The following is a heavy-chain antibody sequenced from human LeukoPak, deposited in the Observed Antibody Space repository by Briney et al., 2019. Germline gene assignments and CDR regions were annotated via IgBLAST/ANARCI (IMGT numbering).Heavy chain of an antibody. Sequence: PGGSLRLSCAASGFMFSSNWMSWVRLAPGKGLEWVAVISYDGSNKYYADSVKGRFTISRDNSKNTLYLQMNSLRAEDTAVYYCAKGLPTITIFGVVIIPYFDYWGQGTLVTVSS. CDR2: ISYDGSNK. J-gene: IGHJ4*02. CDR3: AKGLPTITIFGVVIIPYFDY. D-gene: IGHD3-3*01. CDR1: GFMFSSNW. V-gene: IGHV3-30*18.